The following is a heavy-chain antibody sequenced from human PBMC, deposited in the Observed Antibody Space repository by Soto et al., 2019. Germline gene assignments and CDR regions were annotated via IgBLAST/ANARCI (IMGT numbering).Heavy chain of an antibody. V-gene: IGHV3-23*01. D-gene: IGHD3-16*02. Sequence: VQLLESGGGLVQPGGSLRLSCAASGFTFSSYAMSWVRQAPGKGLEWVSAISGSGGSTYYADSVKGRFTISRDNSKNTLYLQMNSLRAEDTAVYYCAKDLYDYIWGSYRYEGDAFDIWGQGTMVTVSS. J-gene: IGHJ3*02. CDR1: GFTFSSYA. CDR3: AKDLYDYIWGSYRYEGDAFDI. CDR2: ISGSGGST.